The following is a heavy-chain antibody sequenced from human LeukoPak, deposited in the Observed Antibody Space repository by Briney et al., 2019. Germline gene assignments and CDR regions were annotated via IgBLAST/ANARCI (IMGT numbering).Heavy chain of an antibody. Sequence: PGGSLRLSCAASGFTFSSYSMNWVRQAPGKGLEWVSSISSSSSYIHYADSVKGRFTISRDNAKNSLYLQMNSLRAEDTAVYYSARQYCSGGSCYVDAFDIWGQGTMVTVSS. CDR3: ARQYCSGGSCYVDAFDI. D-gene: IGHD2-15*01. CDR1: GFTFSSYS. V-gene: IGHV3-21*01. J-gene: IGHJ3*02. CDR2: ISSSSSYI.